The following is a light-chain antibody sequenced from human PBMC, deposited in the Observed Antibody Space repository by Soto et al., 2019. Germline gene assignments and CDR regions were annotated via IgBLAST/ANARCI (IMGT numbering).Light chain of an antibody. J-gene: IGKJ2*01. CDR2: GAS. Sequence: VITQAADSLGVSLGERATINCRSSQSVLYNSNNKNHLGWFQQKPGHPPKLLIYGASFRPSGVPDRFSGSGSGTDFTLTISSLQAEDVAVYYCQQYYSIPFTVGQGTKVDIK. V-gene: IGKV4-1*01. CDR1: QSVLYNSNNKNH. CDR3: QQYYSIPFT.